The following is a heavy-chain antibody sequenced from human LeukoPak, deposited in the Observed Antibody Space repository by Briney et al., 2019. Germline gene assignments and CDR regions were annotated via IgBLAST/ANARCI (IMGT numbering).Heavy chain of an antibody. CDR1: GVSISSYY. CDR2: IYYSGST. D-gene: IGHD2-2*01. J-gene: IGHJ5*02. CDR3: ARGRVVPAARASSWFDP. Sequence: PSETLSLTCTVSGVSISSYYWSWIRQPPGKGLEWIGYIYYSGSTNYNPSLKSRVTISVDTSKNQFSLKLSSVTAADTAVYYCARGRVVPAARASSWFDPWGQGTLVTVSS. V-gene: IGHV4-59*12.